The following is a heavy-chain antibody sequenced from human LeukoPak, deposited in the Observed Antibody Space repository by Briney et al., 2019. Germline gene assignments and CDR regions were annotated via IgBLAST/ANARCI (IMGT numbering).Heavy chain of an antibody. J-gene: IGHJ4*02. D-gene: IGHD5-18*01. Sequence: PSETLSLTCTVSGGSISSSSYYWGWIRQPPGKGLEWIGSIYYSGSTYYNPSLKSRVTISVDTSKNQFSLKLSSVTAADTAVYYCARGLRGYSYGYLWYFDYWGQGTLVTVSS. CDR2: IYYSGST. V-gene: IGHV4-39*07. CDR1: GGSISSSSYY. CDR3: ARGLRGYSYGYLWYFDY.